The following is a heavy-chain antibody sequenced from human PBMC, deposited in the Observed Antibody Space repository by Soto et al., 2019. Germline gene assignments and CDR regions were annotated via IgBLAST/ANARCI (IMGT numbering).Heavy chain of an antibody. CDR2: ISYDGSNK. J-gene: IGHJ4*02. D-gene: IGHD3-22*01. V-gene: IGHV3-30*03. CDR1: GFTFSSHR. Sequence: LRLSCAASGFTFSSHRMHLVRQAPGKGLEGVAVISYDGSNKYYADSMKGRFTISRDNSKNTLYLQMNSLSAEDRAVYYCETAVSPHDYYDSTAYYRDYWGQGTLVTVSS. CDR3: ETAVSPHDYYDSTAYYRDY.